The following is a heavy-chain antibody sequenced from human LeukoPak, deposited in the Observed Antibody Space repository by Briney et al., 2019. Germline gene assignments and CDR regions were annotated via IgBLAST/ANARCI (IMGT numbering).Heavy chain of an antibody. J-gene: IGHJ5*02. V-gene: IGHV4-59*08. Sequence: SETLSLTCTVSGGSISSYYWSWIRQPPGKGLEWIGYIYYSGSTNYNPSLKSRVTISVDTSKNQFSLRLNSVTAADTAVYYCARVRYYETWGFDPWGQGTLVTVSS. CDR2: IYYSGST. CDR3: ARVRYYETWGFDP. D-gene: IGHD3-22*01. CDR1: GGSISSYY.